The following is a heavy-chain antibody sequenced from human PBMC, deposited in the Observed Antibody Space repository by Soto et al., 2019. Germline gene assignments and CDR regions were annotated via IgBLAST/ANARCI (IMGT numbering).Heavy chain of an antibody. D-gene: IGHD7-27*01. V-gene: IGHV4-31*03. CDR3: ARDLLTNYFDY. J-gene: IGHJ4*02. Sequence: PSETLSLTCTFSGGSISSGGYYWSWIRQHPGKGLEWIGYIYYSGSTYYNPSLKSRVAISVDTSKNQFSLKLSSVTAADTAVYYCARDLLTNYFDYWGQGTLVTVSS. CDR1: GGSISSGGYY. CDR2: IYYSGST.